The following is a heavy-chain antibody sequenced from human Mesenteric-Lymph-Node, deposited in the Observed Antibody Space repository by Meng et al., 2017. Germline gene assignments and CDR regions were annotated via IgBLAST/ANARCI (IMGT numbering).Heavy chain of an antibody. CDR1: GYTFTAYS. V-gene: IGHV1-3*01. CDR3: ARSPPYPSGTYAGDS. Sequence: QVHLVQSGAEVKKPGASVKVSCKASGYTFTAYSIHWVRQAPGQRLEWMGWINAGTGNTKYSQTFQGRVTLTGDTSASTAYMELSSLTSEDTAVFYCARSPPYPSGTYAGDSWGQGTLVTVSS. J-gene: IGHJ5*01. D-gene: IGHD3-10*01. CDR2: INAGTGNT.